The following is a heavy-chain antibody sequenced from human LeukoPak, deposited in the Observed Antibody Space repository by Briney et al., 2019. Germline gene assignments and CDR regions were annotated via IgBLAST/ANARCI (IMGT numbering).Heavy chain of an antibody. D-gene: IGHD4-17*01. CDR2: ISSRGSTI. CDR3: ARESDGDYVDY. J-gene: IGHJ4*02. V-gene: IGHV3-11*04. Sequence: GGSLRLSCAASRFTFSDYYMSWIRQAPGRGLEWVSYISSRGSTIYYADSVKGRFTITRDNAKNSLYLQMNSLRAEDTAVCYCARESDGDYVDYWGQGTLVTVSS. CDR1: RFTFSDYY.